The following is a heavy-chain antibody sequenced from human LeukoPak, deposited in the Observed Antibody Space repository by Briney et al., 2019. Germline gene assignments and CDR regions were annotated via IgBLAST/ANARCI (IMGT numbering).Heavy chain of an antibody. J-gene: IGHJ4*02. CDR3: ARDSTYYYASGSSGPHYFDY. CDR2: ISYDGAIT. Sequence: GRSLRLSCAASGFTFRSYAMHWVRQAPGKGLEWVAVISYDGAITNYADSVKGRFTISRDNSKSTLFPQLNSLRPEDAAVYYCARDSTYYYASGSSGPHYFDYWGQGTLVTVSS. D-gene: IGHD3-10*01. CDR1: GFTFRSYA. V-gene: IGHV3-30*01.